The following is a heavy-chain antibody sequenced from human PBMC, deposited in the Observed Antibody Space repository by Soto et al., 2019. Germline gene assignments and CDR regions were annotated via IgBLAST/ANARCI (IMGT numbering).Heavy chain of an antibody. D-gene: IGHD3-9*01. CDR2: IKQDGSEK. Sequence: GGSLRLSCAASGFTFSSYWMSWVRQAPGKGLEWVANIKQDGSEKYYVDSVKGRFTISRDNAKNSLYLQMNSLRAEDTAVYYCARQKLRYFDWLSYYYYGMDVWGQGTTVTVSS. J-gene: IGHJ6*02. CDR1: GFTFSSYW. V-gene: IGHV3-7*03. CDR3: ARQKLRYFDWLSYYYYGMDV.